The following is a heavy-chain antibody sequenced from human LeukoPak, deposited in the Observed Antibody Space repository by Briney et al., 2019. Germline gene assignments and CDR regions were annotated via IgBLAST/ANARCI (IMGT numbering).Heavy chain of an antibody. D-gene: IGHD3-22*01. J-gene: IGHJ4*02. CDR2: ISAYNGNT. V-gene: IGHV1-18*01. CDR1: GYTFTSYG. CDR3: ARGKYYYDSSGYYRYYFDY. Sequence: ASVKVSRKASGYTFTSYGISWVRQAPGQGLEWMGWISAYNGNTNYAQKLQGRVTMTTDTSTSTAYMELRSLRSDDTAVYYCARGKYYYDSSGYYRYYFDYWGQGTLVTVSS.